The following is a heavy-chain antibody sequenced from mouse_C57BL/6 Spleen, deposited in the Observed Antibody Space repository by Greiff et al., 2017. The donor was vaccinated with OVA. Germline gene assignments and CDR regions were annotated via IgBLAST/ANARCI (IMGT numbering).Heavy chain of an antibody. CDR3: ARGPYYYGSSWDYYAMGY. Sequence: QVQLQQSGAELVKPGASVKMSCKASGYTFTTYPIEWMKQNHGKSLEWIGNFHPYNDDTKYNEKFKGKATLTVEKSSSTVYLELSRLTSDDSAVYYCARGPYYYGSSWDYYAMGYWGQGTSVTVSS. J-gene: IGHJ4*01. CDR2: FHPYNDDT. V-gene: IGHV1-47*01. CDR1: GYTFTTYP. D-gene: IGHD1-1*01.